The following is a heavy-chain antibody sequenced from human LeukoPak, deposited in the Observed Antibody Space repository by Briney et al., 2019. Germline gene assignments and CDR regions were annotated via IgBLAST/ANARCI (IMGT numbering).Heavy chain of an antibody. Sequence: SETLSLTCTVSGSSISSYYWSWIRQPPGKGLEWIGYIYYSGSTNYNPSLKSRVTISVDTSKNQFSLKLSSVTAADTAVYYCARAHYDYVWGSYRYTEYYFDYWGQGTLVTVSS. V-gene: IGHV4-59*08. CDR1: GSSISSYY. J-gene: IGHJ4*02. CDR3: ARAHYDYVWGSYRYTEYYFDY. CDR2: IYYSGST. D-gene: IGHD3-16*02.